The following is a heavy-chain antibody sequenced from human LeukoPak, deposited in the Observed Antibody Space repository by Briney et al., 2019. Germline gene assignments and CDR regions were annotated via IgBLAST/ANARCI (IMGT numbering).Heavy chain of an antibody. CDR2: INSGGSGI. V-gene: IGHV3-48*03. Sequence: GGALRLSCEASGFRFSYYEMSWVRQAPGKGLEWLSYINSGGSGIHYAGSVNGRFTISRDNAKNSLYLQMNSLRVEDTAVYYCAAVGRAGHPGYWGQGTLVTVSS. CDR3: AAVGRAGHPGY. J-gene: IGHJ4*02. CDR1: GFRFSYYE. D-gene: IGHD2-2*01.